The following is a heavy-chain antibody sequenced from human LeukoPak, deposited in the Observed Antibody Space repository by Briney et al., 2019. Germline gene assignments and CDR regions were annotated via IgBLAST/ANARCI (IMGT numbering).Heavy chain of an antibody. Sequence: GGSLRLSCAASGFTFSSNSMSWVRQAPGKGLEWVSFIYSDNTHYSDSVKGRFTISRDNSKNTLYLQMNSLRAEDTAVYYCARRAGAYSHPYDYWGQGTLVTVSS. CDR2: IYSDNT. D-gene: IGHD4/OR15-4a*01. CDR1: GFTFSSNS. CDR3: ARRAGAYSHPYDY. J-gene: IGHJ4*02. V-gene: IGHV3-53*01.